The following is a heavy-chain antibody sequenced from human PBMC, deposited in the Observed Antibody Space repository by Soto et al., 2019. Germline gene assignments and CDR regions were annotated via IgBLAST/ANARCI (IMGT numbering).Heavy chain of an antibody. D-gene: IGHD3-22*01. V-gene: IGHV1-69*06. CDR2: IIPIFGTA. Sequence: SVKVSCKASGGTFSSYAISWVRQAPGQGLEWMGGIIPIFGTANYAQKFQGRVTITADKSTSTAYMELSSLRSEDTAVYYCAIAYYYDSSGYFPFDYWGQGTLVTVSS. J-gene: IGHJ4*02. CDR1: GGTFSSYA. CDR3: AIAYYYDSSGYFPFDY.